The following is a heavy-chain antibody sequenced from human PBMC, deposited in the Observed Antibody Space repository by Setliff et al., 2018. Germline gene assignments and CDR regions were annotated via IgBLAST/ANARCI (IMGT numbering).Heavy chain of an antibody. CDR1: GFRFSTSD. Sequence: GGSLRLSCAASGFRFSTSDMHWVRQAPGKGLEWVSFIQHDGSREFYGDPVKGRFIISRDNSKNTLYLQMNSLRADDTAMYYCVASPSNKNGHFEYGGQGTLVTVSS. J-gene: IGHJ4*02. V-gene: IGHV3-30*02. CDR3: VASPSNKNGHFEY. CDR2: IQHDGSRE.